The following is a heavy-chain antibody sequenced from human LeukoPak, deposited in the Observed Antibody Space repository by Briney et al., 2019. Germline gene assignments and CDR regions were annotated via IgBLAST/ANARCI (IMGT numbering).Heavy chain of an antibody. CDR3: ARDYYDSSGYVFDY. J-gene: IGHJ4*02. D-gene: IGHD3-22*01. V-gene: IGHV3-48*01. CDR2: ISSSSSTI. CDR1: GFTFSSYS. Sequence: PGGSLRLSCAASGFTFSSYSMNWVRQAPGNGLEWVSYISSSSSTIYYADSVKGRFTISRDNAKNSLYLQMNSLRAEDTAVYYCARDYYDSSGYVFDYWGQGTLVTVSS.